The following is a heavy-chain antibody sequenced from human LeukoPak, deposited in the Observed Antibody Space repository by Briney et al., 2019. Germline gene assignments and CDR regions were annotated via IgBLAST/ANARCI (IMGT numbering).Heavy chain of an antibody. CDR2: IYSGGST. D-gene: IGHD4-17*01. Sequence: GGSLRLSCAASGFTLSSNYMSWVRQAPGKGLEWVSVIYSGGSTYYADSVKGRFTISRDNSKNTLYLQMNRLKAEDTAVYYCAVQDPSGYYGDYGYWGQGTLVTVSS. CDR1: GFTLSSNY. J-gene: IGHJ4*02. V-gene: IGHV3-53*01. CDR3: AVQDPSGYYGDYGY.